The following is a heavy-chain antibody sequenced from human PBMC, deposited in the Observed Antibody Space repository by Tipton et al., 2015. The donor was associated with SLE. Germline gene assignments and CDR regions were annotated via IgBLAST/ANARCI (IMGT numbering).Heavy chain of an antibody. D-gene: IGHD2-2*01. CDR3: ASSIPSSYYYAMDV. V-gene: IGHV3-7*03. CDR2: INQDGSEK. J-gene: IGHJ6*02. CDR1: GFTFSSYW. Sequence: SLRLSCAASGFTFSSYWMNWVRQAPGKGLEWVANINQDGSEKYYVDSVKGRFTISRDNAKNSLYLQMNSLRAEDTAVYYCASSIPSSYYYAMDVWGQGTTVTASS.